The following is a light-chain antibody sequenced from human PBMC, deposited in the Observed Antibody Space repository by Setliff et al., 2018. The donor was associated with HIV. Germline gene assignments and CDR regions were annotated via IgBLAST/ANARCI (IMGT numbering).Light chain of an antibody. CDR3: ASWDDSLSGRV. CDR2: KNN. V-gene: IGLV1-47*01. CDR1: SSNIGTRD. J-gene: IGLJ1*01. Sequence: PGQRVTISCSGSSSNIGTRDVYWYQQLPGTAPKLLINKNNQRPSGVPDRFSASKSGTSASLAISGLRSEDEADYYCASWDDSLSGRVFGTGTKGTVL.